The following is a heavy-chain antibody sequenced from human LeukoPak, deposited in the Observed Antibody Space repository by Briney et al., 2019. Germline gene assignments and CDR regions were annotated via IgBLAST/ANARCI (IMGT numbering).Heavy chain of an antibody. CDR3: ARDPSQVLRFLEWFPGDAFDI. V-gene: IGHV3-30-3*01. J-gene: IGHJ3*02. CDR1: GFTFSSYA. D-gene: IGHD3-3*01. Sequence: AGGSLRLSCAASGFTFSSYAMHWVRQAPGKGLEWVAVISYDGSNKYYADSVKGRFTISRDNSKNTLYLQMNSLRAEDTAVYYCARDPSQVLRFLEWFPGDAFDIWGQGTMVTVSS. CDR2: ISYDGSNK.